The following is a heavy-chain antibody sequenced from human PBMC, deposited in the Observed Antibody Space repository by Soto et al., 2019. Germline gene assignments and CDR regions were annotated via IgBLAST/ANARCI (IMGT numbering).Heavy chain of an antibody. Sequence: GGSLRLSCAASVFTFSSFALSWVRRAPGKGLEWVSAISGSGDGTDYAASVKGRFTISRDNSKDTLYLQMNSLGAEDTAVYYCAGPGYSSQDYWGQGALVTVSS. CDR3: AGPGYSSQDY. CDR2: ISGSGDGT. D-gene: IGHD5-18*01. CDR1: VFTFSSFA. J-gene: IGHJ4*02. V-gene: IGHV3-23*01.